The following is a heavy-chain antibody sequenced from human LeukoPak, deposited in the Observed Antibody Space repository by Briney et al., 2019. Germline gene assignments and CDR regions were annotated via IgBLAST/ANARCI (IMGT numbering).Heavy chain of an antibody. CDR2: IDEDGSEK. D-gene: IGHD3-10*01. CDR3: ARDQNYYGPSGYFRSFDS. J-gene: IGHJ4*02. V-gene: IGHV3-7*01. CDR1: GFSFNIYW. Sequence: GGSLRLSCAASGFSFNIYWMSWVRQAPGKGLEWVANIDEDGSEKYYVDSVKGRFTISRDNAKNSLYLQMSSLRAEDTAVYYCARDQNYYGPSGYFRSFDSWGQGTLVTVSS.